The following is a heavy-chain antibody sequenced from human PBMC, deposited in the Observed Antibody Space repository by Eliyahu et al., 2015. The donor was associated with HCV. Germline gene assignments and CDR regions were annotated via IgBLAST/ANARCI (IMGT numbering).Heavy chain of an antibody. D-gene: IGHD1-26*01. CDR2: IKSDGNT. CDR3: ARDGNNKFDY. J-gene: IGHJ4*02. Sequence: VQPGGSLRLSCAASGFSFSSSWLHWVRQAPGKGLVWVSRIKSDGNTNYVDSVKGRFTIARDNAKNTLYLQMNSLRAEDTAVYYCARDGNNKFDYWGQGTLVTVSS. V-gene: IGHV3-74*01. CDR1: GFSFSSSW.